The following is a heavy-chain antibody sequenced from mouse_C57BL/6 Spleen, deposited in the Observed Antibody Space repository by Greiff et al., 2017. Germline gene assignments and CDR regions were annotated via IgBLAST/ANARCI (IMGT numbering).Heavy chain of an antibody. Sequence: QVTLKVSGPGILQPSQTLSLTCSFSGFSLSTFGMGVGWIRQPSGKGLEWLAHIWWDDDKYYNPALKSRLTISKDTSKNQVFLKIANVDTADTATYYCARINDDGYLYYYAMDYWGQGTSVTVSS. CDR2: IWWDDDK. J-gene: IGHJ4*01. V-gene: IGHV8-8*01. D-gene: IGHD2-3*01. CDR3: ARINDDGYLYYYAMDY. CDR1: GFSLSTFGMG.